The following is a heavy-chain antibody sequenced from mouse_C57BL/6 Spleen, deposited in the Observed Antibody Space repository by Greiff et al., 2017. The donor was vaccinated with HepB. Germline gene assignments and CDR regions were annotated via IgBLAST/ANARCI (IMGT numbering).Heavy chain of an antibody. CDR3: ARCEGYAMDY. CDR1: GYTFTSYW. Sequence: QVQLQQSGAELVMPGASVKLSCKASGYTFTSYWMHWVKQRPGQGLEWIGEIDPSDSYTNYNQKFKGKSTLTVDKSSSTAYMQLSSLTSEDSAVYYCARCEGYAMDYWGQGTSVTVSS. V-gene: IGHV1-69*01. J-gene: IGHJ4*01. CDR2: IDPSDSYT.